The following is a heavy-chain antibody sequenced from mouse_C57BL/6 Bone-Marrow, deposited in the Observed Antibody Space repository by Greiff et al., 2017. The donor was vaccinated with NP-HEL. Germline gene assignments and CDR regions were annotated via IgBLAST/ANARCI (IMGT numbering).Heavy chain of an antibody. CDR1: GFTFSSYA. D-gene: IGHD1-1*01. V-gene: IGHV5-9-1*02. J-gene: IGHJ4*01. Sequence: EVKLMESGEGLVKPGGSLKLSCAASGFTFSSYAMSWVRQTPEKRLEWVAYISSGGDYIYYADTVKGRFTISRDNARNTLYLQMSSLKSEDTAMYYCTRALRGYGSSYYAMDYWGQGTSVTVSS. CDR3: TRALRGYGSSYYAMDY. CDR2: ISSGGDYI.